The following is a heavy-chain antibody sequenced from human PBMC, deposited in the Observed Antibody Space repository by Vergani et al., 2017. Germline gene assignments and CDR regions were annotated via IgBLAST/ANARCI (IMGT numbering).Heavy chain of an antibody. Sequence: QVQLVESGGGVVQPGRSLTLSCAASGFSFSSYGMHWVRQAPGKGLEWVAVISYDGSNKYYADSVKGRFTISRDNSKNTLYLQMNRLRSEDTAVYYCAKEPGYSSGWEIYCYYYMDVWGKGTTVTVSS. V-gene: IGHV3-30*18. J-gene: IGHJ6*03. CDR3: AKEPGYSSGWEIYCYYYMDV. CDR2: ISYDGSNK. CDR1: GFSFSSYG. D-gene: IGHD6-19*01.